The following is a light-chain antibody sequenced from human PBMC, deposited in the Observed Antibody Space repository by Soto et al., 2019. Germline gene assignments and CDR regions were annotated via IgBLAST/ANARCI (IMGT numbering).Light chain of an antibody. V-gene: IGLV4-69*01. CDR1: SGHSSYA. J-gene: IGLJ3*02. CDR3: QTWGTGIQV. CDR2: LNSDGRH. Sequence: QLVLTQSPSASASLGASVKLTCTLSSGHSSYAIAWHQQQPEKGPRYLMKLNSDGRHSKVDGIPDRFSGSSSGAERYLTISSLQSEDEADYYCQTWGTGIQVFGGGTKLTVL.